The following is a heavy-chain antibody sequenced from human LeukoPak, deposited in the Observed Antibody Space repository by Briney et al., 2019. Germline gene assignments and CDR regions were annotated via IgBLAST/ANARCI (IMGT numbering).Heavy chain of an antibody. Sequence: ASVKVSCKVSGYTLTELSMHWVRQAPGKGLEWMGGFDPEDGETIYAQKFQGRVTMTEDTSTDTAYMELSSLRSEDTAVYYCATITWLRASPHIYYFDYWGQGTLVTVSS. J-gene: IGHJ4*02. D-gene: IGHD5-12*01. CDR3: ATITWLRASPHIYYFDY. V-gene: IGHV1-24*01. CDR2: FDPEDGET. CDR1: GYTLTELS.